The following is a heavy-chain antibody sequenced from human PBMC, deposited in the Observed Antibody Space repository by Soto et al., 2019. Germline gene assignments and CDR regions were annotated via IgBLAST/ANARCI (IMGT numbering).Heavy chain of an antibody. CDR3: ARGINGSGSRRLSWFDP. D-gene: IGHD3-10*01. Sequence: ASVKVSCKASGYTFTSYGISWVRQAPGQGLEWMGWISAYNGNTNYAQKLQGRVTMTTDTSTSTAYMELRSLRSDDTAVYYCARGINGSGSRRLSWFDPWGQGTLVTVSS. CDR2: ISAYNGNT. V-gene: IGHV1-18*01. J-gene: IGHJ5*02. CDR1: GYTFTSYG.